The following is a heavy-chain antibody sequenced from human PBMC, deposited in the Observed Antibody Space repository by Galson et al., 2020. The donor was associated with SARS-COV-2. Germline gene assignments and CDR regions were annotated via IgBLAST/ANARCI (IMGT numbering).Heavy chain of an antibody. V-gene: IGHV3-23*01. D-gene: IGHD3-3*01. Sequence: GESLKISCAASGFTFSSYAMSWVRQAPGKGLEWVSAISGSGGSTYYADSVKGRFTISRDNSKNTLYLQMNSLRAEDTAVYYCAINMGAGAGRSFGGVTAIFDYWGQGTLVTVSS. CDR3: AINMGAGAGRSFGGVTAIFDY. J-gene: IGHJ4*02. CDR2: ISGSGGST. CDR1: GFTFSSYA.